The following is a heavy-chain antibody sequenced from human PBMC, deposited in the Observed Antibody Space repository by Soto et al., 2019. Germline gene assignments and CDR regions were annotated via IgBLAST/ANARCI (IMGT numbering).Heavy chain of an antibody. D-gene: IGHD6-13*01. CDR3: ARRFEYSSTYYYYYDMDV. CDR1: GYSFTSYW. Sequence: PGESLKISCKGSGYSFTSYWISWVRQMPGKGLEWMGRIDPSDSYTNYSPSFQGHVTISADKPISTAYLQWSSLKASDTAMYYCARRFEYSSTYYYYYDMDVWGQGTTVTVS. CDR2: IDPSDSYT. V-gene: IGHV5-10-1*01. J-gene: IGHJ6*02.